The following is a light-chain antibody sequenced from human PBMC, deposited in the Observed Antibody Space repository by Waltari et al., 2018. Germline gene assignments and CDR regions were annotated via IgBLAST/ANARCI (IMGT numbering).Light chain of an antibody. CDR1: QSVGSSS. J-gene: IGKJ1*01. CDR2: RAS. V-gene: IGKV3-20*01. Sequence: DIVLKQSPGTASLPPGERVTLSCRASQSVGSSSLAWYQQKPGQAPRLVIYRASRRATGIPDRFSGSGSGTDFSLTISRLEPEDFAVYYCQQHGTLPATFGQGTKVEIK. CDR3: QQHGTLPAT.